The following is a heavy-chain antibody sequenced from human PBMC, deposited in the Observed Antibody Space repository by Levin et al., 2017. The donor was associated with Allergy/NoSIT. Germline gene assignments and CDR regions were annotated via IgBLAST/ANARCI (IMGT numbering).Heavy chain of an antibody. V-gene: IGHV3-23*01. CDR3: PKDRYCTTATCPVDY. CDR2: ISDSGGNT. Sequence: AGESLKISCAASGFTFDTYAMNWVRQAPGEGLEWVSGISDSGGNTYYADSVKGRFTISRDNSRHTVYLQMNNLRAEDTAIYYCPKDRYCTTATCPVDYWGQGVLVTVSS. J-gene: IGHJ4*02. D-gene: IGHD2-8*01. CDR1: GFTFDTYA.